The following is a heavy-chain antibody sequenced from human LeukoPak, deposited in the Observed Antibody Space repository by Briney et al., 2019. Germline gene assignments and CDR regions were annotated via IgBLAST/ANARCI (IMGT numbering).Heavy chain of an antibody. D-gene: IGHD1-7*01. V-gene: IGHV1-18*01. CDR3: AVNWNYQSAGDY. CDR2: ISAYNGNT. Sequence: GASVKVSCKASGYTFTSYGISWVRQAPGQGLEWMGWISAYNGNTNYAQKLQGRVTMTTDTSTCTAYMELRSLRSDDTAVYYCAVNWNYQSAGDYWGQGTLVTVSS. J-gene: IGHJ4*02. CDR1: GYTFTSYG.